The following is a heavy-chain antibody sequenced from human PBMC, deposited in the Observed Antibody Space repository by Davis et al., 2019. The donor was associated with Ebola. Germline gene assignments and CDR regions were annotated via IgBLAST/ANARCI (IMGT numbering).Heavy chain of an antibody. D-gene: IGHD2-21*01. CDR1: GYTFSDYG. Sequence: ASVKVSCKASGYTFSDYGINWVRQAPGQGLEWMGWISAHNGNAEYTQKFQARFTMTTDTSTSTAYMELRSLSSDDTAVYYCARDGCRGDGCYHSNGYWGQGTLVTVSS. CDR3: ARDGCRGDGCYHSNGY. CDR2: ISAHNGNA. V-gene: IGHV1-18*01. J-gene: IGHJ4*02.